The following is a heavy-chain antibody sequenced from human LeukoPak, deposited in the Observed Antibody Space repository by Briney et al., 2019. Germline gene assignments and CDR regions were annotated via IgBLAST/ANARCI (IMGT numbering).Heavy chain of an antibody. Sequence: PSETLSLTCTVSGGSINSGDYYWSWIRQHPGKGLEWTGYISYSGSTYYNPSLKSRVTISLDTSKNQFSLRLSSVSAADTAVYFCTVGPHHYFDSWGQGTLVTVSS. CDR3: TVGPHHYFDS. CDR2: ISYSGST. CDR1: GGSINSGDYY. D-gene: IGHD4-11*01. V-gene: IGHV4-31*03. J-gene: IGHJ4*02.